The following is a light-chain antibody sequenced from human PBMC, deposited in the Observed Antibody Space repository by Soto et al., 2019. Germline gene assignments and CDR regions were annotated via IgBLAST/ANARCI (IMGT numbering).Light chain of an antibody. CDR3: QQYNSYSEA. Sequence: DIQMTQSPSTLSASAGDRVTITCRARQSISGWLAWYQQKPGKAPKLLIYDASSLESGVPSRFSGSASGTEFTLTISSLQPDDFATYYCQQYNSYSEAFGQGTKVDIK. CDR2: DAS. J-gene: IGKJ1*01. V-gene: IGKV1-5*01. CDR1: QSISGW.